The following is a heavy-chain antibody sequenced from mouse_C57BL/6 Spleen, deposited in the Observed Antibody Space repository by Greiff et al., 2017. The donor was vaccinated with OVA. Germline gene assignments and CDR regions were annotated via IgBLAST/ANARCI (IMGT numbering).Heavy chain of an antibody. D-gene: IGHD1-1*01. CDR2: FYPGSGSI. Sequence: QVQLQQSGAELVKPGASVKLSCKASGYTFTEYTIHWVKQRSGQGLEWIGWFYPGSGSIKYNEKFKDKATLTADKSSSTVYMELSRLTSEDSAVYFCARHPYYGSSYRYYAMDYWGQGTSVTVSS. V-gene: IGHV1-62-2*01. CDR3: ARHPYYGSSYRYYAMDY. CDR1: GYTFTEYT. J-gene: IGHJ4*01.